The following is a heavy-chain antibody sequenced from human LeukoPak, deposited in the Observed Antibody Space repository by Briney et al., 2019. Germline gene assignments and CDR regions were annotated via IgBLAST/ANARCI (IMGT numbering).Heavy chain of an antibody. V-gene: IGHV3-13*05. CDR3: ARGNYHNYCSSTSCYGYFDY. Sequence: GGSLRLSCAASGFTFSSYDMHWVRQATGKGLEWVSAIGTAGDPYYLSSVKGRFTISRENAKNSLYLQMNSLRAGDTAVYYCARGNYHNYCSSTSCYGYFDYWGQGTLVTVSS. CDR1: GFTFSSYD. J-gene: IGHJ4*02. CDR2: IGTAGDP. D-gene: IGHD2-2*01.